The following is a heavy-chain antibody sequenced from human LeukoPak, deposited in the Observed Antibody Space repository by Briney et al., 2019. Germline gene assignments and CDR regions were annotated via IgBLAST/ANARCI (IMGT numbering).Heavy chain of an antibody. V-gene: IGHV4-39*07. CDR1: GGSISSTIYY. D-gene: IGHD1-26*01. CDR3: ARAIEVGAMTPFDY. Sequence: SETLSLTCTVSGGSISSTIYYWGWIRQPPGKGLEWIGSIYYRGSTYYNPSLKSRVAISVDTSKNQFSLKLSSVTAADTAVYYCARAIEVGAMTPFDYWGQGTLVTVSS. J-gene: IGHJ4*02. CDR2: IYYRGST.